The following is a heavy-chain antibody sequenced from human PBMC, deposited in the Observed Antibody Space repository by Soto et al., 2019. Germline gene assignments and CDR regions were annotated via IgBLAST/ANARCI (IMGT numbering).Heavy chain of an antibody. CDR1: GYTLITYG. D-gene: IGHD2-15*01. Sequence: ASVKVSCKVSGYTLITYGISWVRQAPGQGLEWMGWINTYNGATNYAQNLQGRVTMTTDTSTNTAYMDLRGLRSDDTAVYYCARYCSGGSCHKGVPDYWGQGTLVTVSS. CDR2: INTYNGAT. J-gene: IGHJ4*02. V-gene: IGHV1-18*01. CDR3: ARYCSGGSCHKGVPDY.